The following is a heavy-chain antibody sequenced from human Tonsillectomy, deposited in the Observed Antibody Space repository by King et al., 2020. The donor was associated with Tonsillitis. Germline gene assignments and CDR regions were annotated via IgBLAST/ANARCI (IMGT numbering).Heavy chain of an antibody. V-gene: IGHV5-51*01. D-gene: IGHD2-21*02. CDR1: GYNFASTW. J-gene: IGHJ6*03. Sequence: KLVQSGAEVKKPGESLKISCQGSGYNFASTWIGWVRQMPGQGLEWMGIIYPGDSDTRYSPSFQGQVTISADTSISTAYLHWSSLKASDTAIYYCARQGASVTRFYYYDHMAVWGNGTTVTVSS. CDR3: ARQGASVTRFYYYDHMAV. CDR2: IYPGDSDT.